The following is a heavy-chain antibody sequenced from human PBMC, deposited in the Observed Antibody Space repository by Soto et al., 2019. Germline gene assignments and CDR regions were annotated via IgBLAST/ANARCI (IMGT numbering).Heavy chain of an antibody. Sequence: QPGGSLRLSCAASGFTFSSYGMHWVRQAPGKGLEWVAVIWYDGSNKYYADSVKGRFTISRDNSKNTLYLQMNSLRAEDTAVYYCARVEMATDGAYYYYGMDVWGQGTTVTVSS. CDR2: IWYDGSNK. D-gene: IGHD5-12*01. CDR3: ARVEMATDGAYYYYGMDV. CDR1: GFTFSSYG. V-gene: IGHV3-33*01. J-gene: IGHJ6*02.